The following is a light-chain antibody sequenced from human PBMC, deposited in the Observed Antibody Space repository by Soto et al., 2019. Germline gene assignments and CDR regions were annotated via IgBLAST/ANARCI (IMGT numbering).Light chain of an antibody. Sequence: QSALTQPASVSGSPGQSITISCTGTSSDIGGYKYVSWYQQRPGKVPKLLIFDVNNRPSGVSDRFSGSKSGNTASLTITGLQAEDEAEYYCCSYTSSTSLIFGGGTKLTVL. CDR2: DVN. CDR3: CSYTSSTSLI. J-gene: IGLJ2*01. CDR1: SSDIGGYKY. V-gene: IGLV2-14*03.